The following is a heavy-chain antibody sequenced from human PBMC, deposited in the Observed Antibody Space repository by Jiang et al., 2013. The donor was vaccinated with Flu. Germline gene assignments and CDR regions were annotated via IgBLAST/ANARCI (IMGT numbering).Heavy chain of an antibody. CDR2: IYYSGST. V-gene: IGHV4-39*01. CDR3: ARHSLEIFGVLQETNWFDP. CDR1: GDSFSSSNYF. Sequence: GSGLVKPSETLSLTCFVSGDSFSSSNYFWGWIRQPPGKGLEWIGSIYYSGSTYYNPSLKSRVTISVDTSKNQFSLTLSSVTAADTAVYYCARHSLEIFGVLQETNWFDPWGQGTLVTVSS. D-gene: IGHD3-3*01. J-gene: IGHJ5*02.